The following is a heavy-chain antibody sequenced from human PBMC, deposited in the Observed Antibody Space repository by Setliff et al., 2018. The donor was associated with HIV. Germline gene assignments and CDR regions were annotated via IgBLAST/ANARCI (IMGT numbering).Heavy chain of an antibody. J-gene: IGHJ5*02. V-gene: IGHV4-34*01. CDR3: ARDRSSGWSKDWFDT. CDR1: GGSFSGYY. CDR2: IYHSGTA. D-gene: IGHD6-19*01. Sequence: PSETLSLTCAVYGGSFSGYYWGWIRQPPGKGLEWIATIYHSGTAYYNPSLRSRVTISADTSKNQLSLRLTSVTAADTAMYHCARDRSSGWSKDWFDTWGQGILVTVSS.